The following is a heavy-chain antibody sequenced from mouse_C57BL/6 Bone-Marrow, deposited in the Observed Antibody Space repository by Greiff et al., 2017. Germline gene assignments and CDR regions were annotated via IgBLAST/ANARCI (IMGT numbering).Heavy chain of an antibody. Sequence: VQLKESGPGLVKPSQSLSLTCSVTGYSITSGYYWNWIRQFPGNKLEWMGYISYDGSNNYNPSLKNRISITRDTSKNQFFLKLNSVTTEDTATYYCARDPNSSGYVAYWGQGTLVTVSA. D-gene: IGHD3-2*02. CDR2: ISYDGSN. J-gene: IGHJ3*01. V-gene: IGHV3-6*01. CDR1: GYSITSGYY. CDR3: ARDPNSSGYVAY.